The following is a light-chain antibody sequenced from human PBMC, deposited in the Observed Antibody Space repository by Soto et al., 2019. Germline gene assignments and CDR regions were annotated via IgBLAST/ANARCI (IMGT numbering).Light chain of an antibody. CDR3: CSYAGSSTFYV. V-gene: IGLV2-23*02. J-gene: IGLJ1*01. CDR2: EVS. Sequence: QSVLTQPASVSGSPGQSITISCTGTSSDFGSYNLISWYQQYPDKAPKLMIYEVSKRPSGVSNRFSGSKSGNTASLTISGLQAEDEADYYCCSYAGSSTFYVFGSGTKVTVL. CDR1: SSDFGSYNL.